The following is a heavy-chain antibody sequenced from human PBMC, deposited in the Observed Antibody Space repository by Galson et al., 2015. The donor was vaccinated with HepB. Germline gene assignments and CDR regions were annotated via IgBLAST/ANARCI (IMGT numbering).Heavy chain of an antibody. J-gene: IGHJ5*02. Sequence: QSGAEVKKPGESLKTSCKGSGYSFTSYWIGWVRQMPGKGMEWMGIIYPGDSDTRYSPSYQGQVTISADKSISTAYLQWSSLKASDTAMYYCARQWDVVVVPKSRTHNWFDPWGQGTLVTVSS. CDR2: IYPGDSDT. CDR1: GYSFTSYW. D-gene: IGHD2-15*01. V-gene: IGHV5-51*01. CDR3: ARQWDVVVVPKSRTHNWFDP.